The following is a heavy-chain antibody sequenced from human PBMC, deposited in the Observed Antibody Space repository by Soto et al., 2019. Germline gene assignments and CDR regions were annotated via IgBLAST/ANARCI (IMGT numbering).Heavy chain of an antibody. J-gene: IGHJ4*02. D-gene: IGHD2-21*02. CDR2: ISGGGDTT. Sequence: EVQLLESGGGLVQPGGSLRLSCASSGFTFSSYSMSWVRQAPGKGLEWVSSISGGGDTTYYTASVRGRFTFSRDNSKNTVYLQMNSLRAEDTAVYYCAKGGVQTVKDYWGQGTLVTVSS. CDR3: AKGGVQTVKDY. CDR1: GFTFSSYS. V-gene: IGHV3-23*01.